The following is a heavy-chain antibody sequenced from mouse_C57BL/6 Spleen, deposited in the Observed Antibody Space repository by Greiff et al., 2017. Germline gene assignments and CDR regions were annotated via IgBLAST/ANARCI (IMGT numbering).Heavy chain of an antibody. CDR3: ARAAYYSSFPYGFDY. CDR2: INHYNGDT. J-gene: IGHJ2*01. D-gene: IGHD2-5*01. Sequence: EVQLEQSGPELVKPGDSVKISCTASGYSFTGYFMSWVMQRHGKSLEWIGLINHYNGDTFYNQRFKVKATLTVDKSSSTAHMELQSLTSGDSAVYYWARAAYYSSFPYGFDYWGQGTTLTVSS. V-gene: IGHV1-20*01. CDR1: GYSFTGYF.